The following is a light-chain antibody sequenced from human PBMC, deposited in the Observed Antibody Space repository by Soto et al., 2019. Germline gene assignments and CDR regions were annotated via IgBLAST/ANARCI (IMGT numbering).Light chain of an antibody. CDR1: QTISSW. J-gene: IGKJ1*01. CDR3: QHYNSYSEA. Sequence: DIQINQSPSTLSGSVGDRVTITCRASQTISSWLAWYQQKPGKAPKLLIYKASTLKSGVPSRFSGSGSGTEFTLTISSMQPDHFANYYCQHYNSYSEAFGQGTKVDIK. V-gene: IGKV1-5*03. CDR2: KAS.